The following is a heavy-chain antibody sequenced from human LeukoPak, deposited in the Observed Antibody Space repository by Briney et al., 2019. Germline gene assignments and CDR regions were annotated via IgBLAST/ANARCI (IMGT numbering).Heavy chain of an antibody. CDR1: GGTFSSYA. D-gene: IGHD3-10*01. CDR2: IIPIFGTA. J-gene: IGHJ3*02. V-gene: IGHV1-69*13. Sequence: SVKVSCKASGGTFSSYAISWVRQAPGQGLEWMGGIIPIFGTANYAQKFQGRVTITADESTSTAYMELSSLRSEDTAVYYCARFMVRGRGYDAFNIWGQGTMVTVSS. CDR3: ARFMVRGRGYDAFNI.